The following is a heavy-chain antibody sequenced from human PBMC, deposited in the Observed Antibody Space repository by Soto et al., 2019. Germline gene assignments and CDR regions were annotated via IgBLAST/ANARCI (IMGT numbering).Heavy chain of an antibody. CDR1: GFTFNNYA. CDR3: AKDRIGGNFDY. CDR2: ISGTGGST. Sequence: EVQLLDSGGGLVQPGGSLRLSCAASGFTFNNYAMNWVRQAPGKGLEWVATISGTGGSTYYADSVKGRFTISRDNSKNTLYLQMKSLRVEDTAVYYCAKDRIGGNFDYWGQGTEVTVSS. J-gene: IGHJ4*02. V-gene: IGHV3-23*01. D-gene: IGHD3-10*01.